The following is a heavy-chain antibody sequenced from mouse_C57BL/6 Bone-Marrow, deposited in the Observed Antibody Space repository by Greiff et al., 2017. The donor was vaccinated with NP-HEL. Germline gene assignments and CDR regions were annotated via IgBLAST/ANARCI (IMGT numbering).Heavy chain of an antibody. CDR2: ISDGGSYT. V-gene: IGHV5-4*03. CDR3: ARRYRDAMDY. J-gene: IGHJ4*01. Sequence: EVKLMESGGGLVKPGGSLKLSCAASGFTFSSYAMSWVRQTPEKRLEWVATISDGGSYTYYPDNVQGRFTISRDTAKNNLYLQMSHLKSEDTAMYYCARRYRDAMDYWGQGTSVTVSS. CDR1: GFTFSSYA. D-gene: IGHD2-12*01.